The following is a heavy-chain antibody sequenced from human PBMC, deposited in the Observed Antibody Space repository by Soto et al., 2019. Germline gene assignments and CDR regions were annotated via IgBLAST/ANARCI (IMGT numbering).Heavy chain of an antibody. J-gene: IGHJ6*03. CDR2: IHYSGST. CDR3: ARLDYYYYLDV. CDR1: GASITSYY. Sequence: QGQLQESGPGLVRPSETLSLTCTVSGASITSYYWSWIRQSSGKGLEWIGNIHYSGSTNYNPSLESRVTMSIDTSESQFSLRLRSVTAADTAVYYCARLDYYYYLDVWGKGTEVTVSS. V-gene: IGHV4-59*12.